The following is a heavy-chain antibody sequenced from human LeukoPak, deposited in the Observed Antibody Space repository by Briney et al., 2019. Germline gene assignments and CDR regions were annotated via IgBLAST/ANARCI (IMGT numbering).Heavy chain of an antibody. CDR3: ARTGMGGNVWIDS. CDR1: GYTFTNYD. V-gene: IGHV1-8*01. J-gene: IGHJ5*01. CDR2: MNPNSGDT. Sequence: GASVEVSCKASGYTFTNYDINWVRQATGQGLEWMGWMNPNSGDTGYAQKFQGRVTMTRDTSISTAYMELTALTSADTAIFYCARTGMGGNVWIDSWGQGTLVTVSS. D-gene: IGHD1-26*01.